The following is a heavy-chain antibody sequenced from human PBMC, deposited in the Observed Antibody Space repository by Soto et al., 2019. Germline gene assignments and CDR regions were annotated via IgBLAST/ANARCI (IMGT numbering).Heavy chain of an antibody. CDR3: AREGETDNYGMDV. J-gene: IGHJ6*02. Sequence: LRLSCAASGFTFSSYAMHWVRQAPGKGLEWVAVISYDGSNKYYADSVKGRFTISRDNSKNTLYLQMNSLRAEDTAVYYCAREGETDNYGMDVWGQETTLTASS. CDR1: GFTFSSYA. D-gene: IGHD2-21*01. CDR2: ISYDGSNK. V-gene: IGHV3-30-3*01.